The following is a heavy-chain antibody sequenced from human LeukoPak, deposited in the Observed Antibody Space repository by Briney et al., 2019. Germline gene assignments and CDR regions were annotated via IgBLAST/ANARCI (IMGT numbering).Heavy chain of an antibody. CDR1: GYTFTGYY. D-gene: IGHD3-10*01. J-gene: IGHJ4*02. Sequence: ASVKVSCKASGYTFTGYYMFWVRQAPGQGLEWMGWINPNSGGTNYAQKFQGRVTMTRDTSISTAYMELSRLRSDDTAVYYCARDSRFGEYHFDYWGQGTLVTVSS. CDR2: INPNSGGT. CDR3: ARDSRFGEYHFDY. V-gene: IGHV1-2*02.